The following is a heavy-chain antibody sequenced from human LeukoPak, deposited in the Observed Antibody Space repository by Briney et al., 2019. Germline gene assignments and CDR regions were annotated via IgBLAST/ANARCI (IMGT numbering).Heavy chain of an antibody. CDR2: INPNRGGT. CDR3: ARDHCVSSGCYEDYYYGMDV. D-gene: IGHD6-25*01. V-gene: IGHV1-2*02. J-gene: IGHJ6*02. CDR1: LYTYTDYY. Sequence: GASVRVSCKASLYTYTDYYMQWVRQAPGRGLEWMEWINPNRGGTNYVQKFQGRVNMNSDTSISTAYMELSRLRSDDTAVYFCARDHCVSSGCYEDYYYGMDVWGRGTTVTVSS.